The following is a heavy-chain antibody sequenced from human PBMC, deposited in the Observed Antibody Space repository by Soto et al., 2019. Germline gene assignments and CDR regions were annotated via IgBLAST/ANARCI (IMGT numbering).Heavy chain of an antibody. J-gene: IGHJ6*03. V-gene: IGHV3-30*18. CDR2: ISYDGSNK. CDR1: GFTFSSYG. D-gene: IGHD1-1*01. Sequence: GGSLRLSCAASGFTFSSYGMHWVRQAPGKGLEWVAVISYDGSNKYYADSVKGRFTISRDNSKNTLYLQMNSLRAEDTAVYYCAKKTLEPNARIYYYYMDVWGKGTTVTVSS. CDR3: AKKTLEPNARIYYYYMDV.